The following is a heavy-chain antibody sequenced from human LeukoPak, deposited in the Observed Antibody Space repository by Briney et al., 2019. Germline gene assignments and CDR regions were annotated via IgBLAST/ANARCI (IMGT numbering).Heavy chain of an antibody. CDR1: GYTFTSYG. CDR2: ISDYNGNT. J-gene: IGHJ4*02. V-gene: IGHV1-18*01. D-gene: IGHD3-10*01. CDR3: ATSKLWFGELPPRGFDY. Sequence: GASVTVSCKASGYTFTSYGISWVRQAPGQGLEGMGWISDYNGNTNYAQKLQGRVTMTEDTSTDTAYMELSSLRSEDTAVYYCATSKLWFGELPPRGFDYWGQGTLVTVSS.